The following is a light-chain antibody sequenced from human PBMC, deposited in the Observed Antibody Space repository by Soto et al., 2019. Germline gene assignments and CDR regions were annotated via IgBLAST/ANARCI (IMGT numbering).Light chain of an antibody. CDR2: DVS. CDR3: CSCADSYTRL. J-gene: IGLJ1*01. Sequence: QSALTQPRSVSGSPGQSVTISCTGTSRNVGAYNYVSWYQQHPGKAPTLMIYDVSKRPSGVPDRFSGSKSGNTASLTISGLQAEDEADYYCCSCADSYTRLFGTGTKVTVL. V-gene: IGLV2-11*01. CDR1: SRNVGAYNY.